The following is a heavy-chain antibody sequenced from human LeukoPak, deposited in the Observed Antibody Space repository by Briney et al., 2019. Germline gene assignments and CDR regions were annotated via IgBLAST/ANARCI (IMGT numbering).Heavy chain of an antibody. CDR3: ARGRDCSGTSCRHDY. V-gene: IGHV7-4-1*02. J-gene: IGHJ4*02. D-gene: IGHD2-2*01. CDR1: GYGFTTYA. Sequence: ATLKVSCKASGYGFTTYAMNWVRQAPGQGLEWMGWINTNTGNPTYAQGFTGRFVFSLDTSVSTAYLQISSLKAEDTAVYYCARGRDCSGTSCRHDYWGQGTLVTVSS. CDR2: INTNTGNP.